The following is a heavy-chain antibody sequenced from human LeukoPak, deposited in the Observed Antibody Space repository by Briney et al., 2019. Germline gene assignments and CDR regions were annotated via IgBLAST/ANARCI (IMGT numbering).Heavy chain of an antibody. CDR2: ISARDGST. J-gene: IGHJ4*02. Sequence: GGSLRLSCAASGFTFDIYAMSWVRQAPGQGLDWVSAISARDGSTYYADSVKGRFTISRDNSKNTLYLQMNSLRAEDTAVYYCAKLLNDYGDYYFDYWGQGTLVTVSS. CDR1: GFTFDIYA. D-gene: IGHD4-17*01. V-gene: IGHV3-23*01. CDR3: AKLLNDYGDYYFDY.